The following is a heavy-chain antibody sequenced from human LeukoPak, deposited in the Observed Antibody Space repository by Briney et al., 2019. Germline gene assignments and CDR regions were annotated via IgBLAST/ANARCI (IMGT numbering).Heavy chain of an antibody. Sequence: ASVKVSCKASGYTFTSYDINWVRQAPGQGLEWMGWMNPNSGNTGYAQKFQGRVTITRNTSISTAYMELSSLRSEDTAVYYCARAPAPAAPFDYWGQGTLVTVSS. V-gene: IGHV1-8*01. CDR2: MNPNSGNT. D-gene: IGHD2-2*01. CDR1: GYTFTSYD. J-gene: IGHJ4*02. CDR3: ARAPAPAAPFDY.